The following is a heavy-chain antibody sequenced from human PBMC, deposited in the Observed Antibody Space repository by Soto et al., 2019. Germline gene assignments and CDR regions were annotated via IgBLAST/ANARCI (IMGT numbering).Heavy chain of an antibody. J-gene: IGHJ6*02. CDR2: ISYDGSNK. V-gene: IGHV3-30*18. Sequence: PGGSLRLSCAASGFTFSSYGMHWVRQAPGKGLDWVAVISYDGSNKYYADSVKGRFTISRDNSKNTLYLQMNSLRAEDTAVYYCAKEVYDFWTGYSRLHGMDVWGQGTTVTVSS. CDR3: AKEVYDFWTGYSRLHGMDV. D-gene: IGHD3-3*01. CDR1: GFTFSSYG.